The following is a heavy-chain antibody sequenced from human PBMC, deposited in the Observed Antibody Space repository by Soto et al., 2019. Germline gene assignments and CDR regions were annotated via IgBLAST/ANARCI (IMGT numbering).Heavy chain of an antibody. CDR3: ASGHDAYKVRY. V-gene: IGHV4-31*03. D-gene: IGHD1-1*01. CDR2: IYYTGNT. J-gene: IGHJ4*02. Sequence: QVQPQESGPGLVKPSQTLSLTCTVSGGSISSGGTGSYWTWIRQLPGKGLEWIGYIYYTGNTYYNPSLKSRPTISIDTSENQFSLKLTSVTAADTAVYFCASGHDAYKVRYWGQGTLVTVSS. CDR1: GGSISSGGTGSY.